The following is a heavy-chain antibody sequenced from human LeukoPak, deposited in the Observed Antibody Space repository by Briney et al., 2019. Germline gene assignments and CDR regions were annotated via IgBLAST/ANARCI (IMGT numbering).Heavy chain of an antibody. CDR3: ARRSDYYYDSTNWFDP. V-gene: IGHV4-59*01. CDR2: IYYSGST. J-gene: IGHJ5*02. Sequence: PSETLSLTCTVSGGSLSSYYWSSIREPPGKGLEWIGYIYYSGSTNYNPSLKSRVTISVDTSKNQFSLKLSSVTAADTAVYYCARRSDYYYDSTNWFDPWGQGTLVTVSS. D-gene: IGHD3-22*01. CDR1: GGSLSSYY.